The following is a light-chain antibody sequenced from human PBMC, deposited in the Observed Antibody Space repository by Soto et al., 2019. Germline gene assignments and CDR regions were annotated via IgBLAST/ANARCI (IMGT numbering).Light chain of an antibody. CDR3: CSYAGSSTFYV. V-gene: IGLV2-23*01. Sequence: QSALTQPASVSGSPGQSITISCTGTSSDVGSYNLVSWYQQHPGKAHKLMIYEGSKRPSGVSNRFYGSKSGNTASLTISGLQAEDEADYYCCSYAGSSTFYVFGTGTKVTV. J-gene: IGLJ1*01. CDR2: EGS. CDR1: SSDVGSYNL.